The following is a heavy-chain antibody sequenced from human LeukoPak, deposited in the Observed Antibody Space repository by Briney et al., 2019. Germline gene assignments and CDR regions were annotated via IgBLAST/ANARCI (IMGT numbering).Heavy chain of an antibody. Sequence: PGGSLRLSCAASGFTFSSYAMSWVRQAPGKGLEWVSAISGSGGSTYYADSVKGRFTISRDNAKNSLYLQMNSLRAEDTAMYYCASSGSYVAHYYGMDVWGQGTTVTVSS. CDR1: GFTFSSYA. CDR3: ASSGSYVAHYYGMDV. CDR2: ISGSGGST. V-gene: IGHV3-23*01. J-gene: IGHJ6*02. D-gene: IGHD3-10*01.